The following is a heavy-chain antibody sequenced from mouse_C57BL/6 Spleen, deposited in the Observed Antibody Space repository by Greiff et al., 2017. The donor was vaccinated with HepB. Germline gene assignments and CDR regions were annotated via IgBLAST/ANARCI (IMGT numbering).Heavy chain of an antibody. CDR1: GFTFSDYG. D-gene: IGHD3-2*02. V-gene: IGHV5-17*01. CDR2: ISSGSSTI. Sequence: EVKLQESGGGLVKPGGSLKLSCAASGFTFSDYGMHWVRQAPEKGLEWVAYISSGSSTIYYADTVKGRFTISRDNAKNTLFLQMTSLRSEDTAMYYCARGSSGYPFAYWGQGTLVTVSA. J-gene: IGHJ3*01. CDR3: ARGSSGYPFAY.